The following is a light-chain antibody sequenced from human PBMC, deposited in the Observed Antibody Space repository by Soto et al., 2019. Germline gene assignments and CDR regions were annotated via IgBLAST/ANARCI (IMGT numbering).Light chain of an antibody. Sequence: QSVLTQPASVSRSPGQSITISCTGTSSDVGAYNYVSWYQQYPVKAPKVIIYDVTARPSGVSNRFSGSKSGNTASLTISGLQTEDEADYYCSSYTTSSIVVFGGGTKLTVL. V-gene: IGLV2-14*03. CDR1: SSDVGAYNY. CDR3: SSYTTSSIVV. J-gene: IGLJ2*01. CDR2: DVT.